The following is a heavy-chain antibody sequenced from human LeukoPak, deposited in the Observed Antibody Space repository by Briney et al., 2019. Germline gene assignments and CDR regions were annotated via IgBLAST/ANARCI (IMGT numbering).Heavy chain of an antibody. CDR2: INPSGDGT. CDR1: GHTFTTYY. D-gene: IGHD1-26*01. CDR3: ARAVVGALDY. Sequence: GASVKVSCKASGHTFTTYYVHLVRQAPGQGLEWMGVINPSGDGTNYPQRFQGRVTMTRNTSISTAYMELSSLRSEDTAVYYCARAVVGALDYWGQGTLVTVSS. J-gene: IGHJ4*02. V-gene: IGHV1-46*01.